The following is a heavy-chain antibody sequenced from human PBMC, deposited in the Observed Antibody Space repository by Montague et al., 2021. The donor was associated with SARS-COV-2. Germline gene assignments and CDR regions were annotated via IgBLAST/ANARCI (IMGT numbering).Heavy chain of an antibody. CDR1: GFTVTSNY. Sequence: LGLSCAASGFTVTSNYMSWVRQAPGKGLEWIGEINHSGSTNYNPSLKSRVTISVDTSKNQFSLKLSSVTAADTAVYYCARRGYSYYYYGMDVWGQGTTVTVSS. J-gene: IGHJ6*02. CDR3: ARRGYSYYYYGMDV. CDR2: INHSGST. D-gene: IGHD5-24*01. V-gene: IGHV4-34*01.